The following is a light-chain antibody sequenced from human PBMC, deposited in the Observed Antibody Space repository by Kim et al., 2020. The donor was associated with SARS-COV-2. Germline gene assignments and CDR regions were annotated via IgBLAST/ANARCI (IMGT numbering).Light chain of an antibody. CDR1: QGVSSY. CDR3: QQFNSYPLT. Sequence: ASVGDRFTITCRASQGVSSYLAWYQQKPGKAPKLLIYAASTLQSGVPSRFSGSGSGTEFTLTISSLQPEDFATYYCQQFNSYPLTFGGGTKVDIK. V-gene: IGKV1-9*01. J-gene: IGKJ4*01. CDR2: AAS.